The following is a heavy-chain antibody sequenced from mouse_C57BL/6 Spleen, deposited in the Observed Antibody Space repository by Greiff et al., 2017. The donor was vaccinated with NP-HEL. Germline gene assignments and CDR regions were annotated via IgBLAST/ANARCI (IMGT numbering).Heavy chain of an antibody. CDR1: GYSITSGYY. Sequence: VQLQQSGPGLVKPSQSLSLTCSVPGYSITSGYYWNWIRQFPGNKLEWMGYISYDGSNNYNPSLKNRISITRDTSKNQFFLKLNSVTTEDTATYYCARNYGSPWDYWGQGTSVTVSS. CDR3: ARNYGSPWDY. V-gene: IGHV3-6*01. D-gene: IGHD1-1*01. J-gene: IGHJ4*01. CDR2: ISYDGSN.